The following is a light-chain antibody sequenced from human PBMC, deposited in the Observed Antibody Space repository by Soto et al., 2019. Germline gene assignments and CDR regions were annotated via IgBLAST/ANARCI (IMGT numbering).Light chain of an antibody. CDR3: KKFSSSPIT. CDR1: LRVSNNY. J-gene: IGKJ5*01. CDR2: GAS. Sequence: EIVLRESPGTLSVSPGASCPLSGRDGLRVSNNYLAWYQQKPGQAPRLLTHGASSRATGIPDRFSGSGSGTDFTLTISRLEPEDFAVYYCKKFSSSPITVGHGKRLAIK. V-gene: IGKV3-20*01.